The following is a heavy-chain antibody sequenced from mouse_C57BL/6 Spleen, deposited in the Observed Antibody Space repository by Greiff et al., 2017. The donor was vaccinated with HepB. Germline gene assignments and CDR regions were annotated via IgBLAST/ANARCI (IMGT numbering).Heavy chain of an antibody. CDR1: GYTFTSYD. CDR2: IYPRDGST. CDR3: ASGSYFDV. J-gene: IGHJ1*03. Sequence: VKLMESGPELVKPGASVKLSCKASGYTFTSYDINWVKQRPGQGLEWIGWIYPRDGSTKYNEKFKGKATLTVDTSSSTAYMELHSLTSEDSAVYFCASGSYFDVWGTGTTVTVSS. V-gene: IGHV1-85*01.